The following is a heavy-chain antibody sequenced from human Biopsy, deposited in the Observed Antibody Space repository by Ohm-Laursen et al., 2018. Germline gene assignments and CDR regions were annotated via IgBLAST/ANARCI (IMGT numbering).Heavy chain of an antibody. CDR3: ASVVLGPTNDAFDL. CDR1: GGDINNYH. J-gene: IGHJ3*01. Sequence: SETLSRTCNVSGGDINNYHWSWIRQPAGKGLEWIGRIYPGGSTNYNPSLKSRVTMSVDTSKKQLSLRLRSVTAADTAMYYCASVVLGPTNDAFDLWGQGTMVVVSS. D-gene: IGHD3-22*01. CDR2: IYPGGST. V-gene: IGHV4-4*07.